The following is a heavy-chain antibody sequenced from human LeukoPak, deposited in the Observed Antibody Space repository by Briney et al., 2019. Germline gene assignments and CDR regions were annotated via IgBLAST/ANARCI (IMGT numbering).Heavy chain of an antibody. CDR2: IIPIFGTA. CDR1: GGTFSSYA. Sequence: SVKVSCKASGGTFSSYAISWVRQAPGQGLEWMGGIIPIFGTANYAQKFQGRVTITADESTSTAYMELSSLRSEDTAVYYCARGLFTIFGVVNKYYYYMDVWGKGTTVTVSS. D-gene: IGHD3-3*01. V-gene: IGHV1-69*01. CDR3: ARGLFTIFGVVNKYYYYMDV. J-gene: IGHJ6*03.